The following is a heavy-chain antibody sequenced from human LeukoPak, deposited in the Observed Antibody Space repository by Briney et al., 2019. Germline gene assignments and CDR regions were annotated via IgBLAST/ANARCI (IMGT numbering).Heavy chain of an antibody. D-gene: IGHD3-10*01. CDR3: ARHSRGEGTPSDY. Sequence: KASETLSLTCTVSGGSISSSSYYWGWIRQPPGKGLEWIGSIYYSGSTYHNPSLKSRVTISVDTSKNQFSLKLSSVTAADTAVYYCARHSRGEGTPSDYWGQGTLVTVSS. CDR2: IYYSGST. V-gene: IGHV4-39*01. CDR1: GGSISSSSYY. J-gene: IGHJ4*02.